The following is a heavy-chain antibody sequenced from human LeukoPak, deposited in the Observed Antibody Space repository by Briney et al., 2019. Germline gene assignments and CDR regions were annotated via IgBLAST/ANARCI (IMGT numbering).Heavy chain of an antibody. D-gene: IGHD5-18*01. CDR2: INHSGST. V-gene: IGHV4-34*01. CDR1: GGSFSGYY. Sequence: SETLSLTCAVYGGSFSGYYWSWIRQPPGKGLEWIAEINHSGSTNYNPSLKSRVTISVDTSKNQFSLKLSSVTAADTAVYYCARGRYSYGPWGQGTLVTVSS. J-gene: IGHJ5*02. CDR3: ARGRYSYGP.